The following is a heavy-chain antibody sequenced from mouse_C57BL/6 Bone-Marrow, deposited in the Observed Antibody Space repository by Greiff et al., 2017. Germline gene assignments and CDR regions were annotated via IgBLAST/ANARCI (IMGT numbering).Heavy chain of an antibody. CDR3: ARHFYDGYWAY. D-gene: IGHD2-3*01. J-gene: IGHJ3*01. V-gene: IGHV5-17*01. CDR1: GFTFSDYG. CDR2: ISSGSSTI. Sequence: EVKLVESGGGLVKPGGSLKLSCAASGFTFSDYGMHWVRQAPEKGLEWVAYISSGSSTIYYADTVKGRFTISRDNAKNTLFLQMTSLRSEDTAMYYCARHFYDGYWAYWGQGTLVTVSA.